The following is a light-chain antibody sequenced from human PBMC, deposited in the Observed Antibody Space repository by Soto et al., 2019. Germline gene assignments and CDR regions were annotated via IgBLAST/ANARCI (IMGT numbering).Light chain of an antibody. CDR1: SSDVGGYNY. CDR3: SSYTSSSTLRL. V-gene: IGLV2-14*01. CDR2: DVS. Sequence: QSALTQPASVSGSPGQSITISCTGTSSDVGGYNYVSWYQQHPGKAPKLMIYDVSNRPSGVSIRFSGSKSGNTASLTISGLQAEDEADYYYSSYTSSSTLRLFGGGTKLTVL. J-gene: IGLJ2*01.